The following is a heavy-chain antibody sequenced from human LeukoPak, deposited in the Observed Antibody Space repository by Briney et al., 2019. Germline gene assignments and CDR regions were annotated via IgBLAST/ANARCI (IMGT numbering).Heavy chain of an antibody. Sequence: PGGSLRLSCAASGFTFSSYWMNWVRQAPGKGLEWVANIKQDGSEKYHVDSVKGRFTISRDNAKNSVYFQMNSLRAEDTAVYYCAGGQGWLADYWGQGTLVTVSS. J-gene: IGHJ4*02. CDR1: GFTFSSYW. D-gene: IGHD6-19*01. CDR3: AGGQGWLADY. V-gene: IGHV3-7*05. CDR2: IKQDGSEK.